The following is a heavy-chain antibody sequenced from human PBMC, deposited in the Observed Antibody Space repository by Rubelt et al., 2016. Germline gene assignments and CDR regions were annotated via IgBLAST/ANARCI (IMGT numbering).Heavy chain of an antibody. V-gene: IGHV3-30*01. J-gene: IGHJ4*02. Sequence: GWVAVISFDGSKIYYADSVKGRCTIPRDNSKNTLYVQMNSLRPEDTAVYYCARGRGITVTGKEDYFDYWGQGTLVTVSS. CDR2: ISFDGSKI. D-gene: IGHD6-19*01. CDR3: ARGRGITVTGKEDYFDY.